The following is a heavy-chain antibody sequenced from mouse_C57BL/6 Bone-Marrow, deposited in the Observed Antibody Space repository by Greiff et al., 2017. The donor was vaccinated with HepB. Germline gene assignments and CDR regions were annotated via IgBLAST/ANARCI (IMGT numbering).Heavy chain of an antibody. CDR2: IDPSDSYT. Sequence: VQLQQSGAELVRPGTSVKLSCKASGYTFTSYWMHWVKQRPGQGLEWIGVIDPSDSYTNYNQKFKGKATLTVDTSSSTAYMQLSSLTSEDSAVYYCAKPYYGSSHYAMDYWGQGTSVTVSS. J-gene: IGHJ4*01. CDR3: AKPYYGSSHYAMDY. D-gene: IGHD1-1*01. V-gene: IGHV1-59*01. CDR1: GYTFTSYW.